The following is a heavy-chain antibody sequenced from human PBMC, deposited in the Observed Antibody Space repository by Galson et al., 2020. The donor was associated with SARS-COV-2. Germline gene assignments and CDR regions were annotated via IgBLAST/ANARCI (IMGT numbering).Heavy chain of an antibody. CDR2: ISSDSGSM. J-gene: IGHJ4*02. Sequence: GESLKISCAASGFTFSIKTMDWVRQAPGKGLEWISSISSDSGSMYYADSGKGRFTISRDNAKNSLYLQMNSLIDADTAVYYCARAVWTSGSGTYYNDYWGQGTLVTVSS. CDR1: GFTFSIKT. V-gene: IGHV3-21*06. CDR3: ARAVWTSGSGTYYNDY. D-gene: IGHD3-10*01.